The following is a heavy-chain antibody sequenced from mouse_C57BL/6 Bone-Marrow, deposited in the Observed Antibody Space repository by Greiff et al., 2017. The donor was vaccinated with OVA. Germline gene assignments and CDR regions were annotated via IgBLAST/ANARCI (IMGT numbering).Heavy chain of an antibody. Sequence: QVQLKESGPELVKPGASVKISCKASGYAFSSSWMNWVKQRPGKGLEWIGRIYPGDGDTNYNGKFKGKATLTADKSSSTAYMKLSSLTSEDSAVYFCARCGYYTDLFAYWGQGTLVTVSA. V-gene: IGHV1-82*01. CDR3: ARCGYYTDLFAY. D-gene: IGHD2-3*01. CDR1: GYAFSSSW. J-gene: IGHJ3*01. CDR2: IYPGDGDT.